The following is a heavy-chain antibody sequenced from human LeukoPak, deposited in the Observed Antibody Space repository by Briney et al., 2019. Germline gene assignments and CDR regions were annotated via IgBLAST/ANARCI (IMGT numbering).Heavy chain of an antibody. D-gene: IGHD3-22*01. CDR2: IYSGGST. V-gene: IGHV3-53*01. CDR1: GFTVSSNY. J-gene: IGHJ3*02. CDR3: ESSPQIAAFDI. Sequence: PGGSLRLSCAASGFTVSSNYMSWVRQAPGKGLEWVSVIYSGGSTYYADSVKGRFTISRDNSKNTLYLQMNRLRAEDTAVYYCESSPQIAAFDIWGQGTMVTVSS.